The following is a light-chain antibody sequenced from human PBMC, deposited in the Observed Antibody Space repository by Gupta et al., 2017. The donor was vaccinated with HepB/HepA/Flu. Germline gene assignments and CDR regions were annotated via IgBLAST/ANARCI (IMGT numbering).Light chain of an antibody. V-gene: IGLV1-40*01. CDR1: SSNIGTGYD. CDR2: GDI. CDR3: QSYDRLSGSVV. J-gene: IGLJ3*02. Sequence: QSVLTPPPSVSGAPGHRVTISYTASSSNIGTGYDVHWYLQLPGTAPKLLIYGDINRPSGVPDRFSGSKSGTSASLAITGLQAEDEGDYYCQSYDRLSGSVVFGGGTKLTVL.